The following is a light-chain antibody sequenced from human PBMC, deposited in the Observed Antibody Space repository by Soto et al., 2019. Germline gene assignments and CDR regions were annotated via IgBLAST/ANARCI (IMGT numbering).Light chain of an antibody. V-gene: IGKV3-11*01. Sequence: EIVLTQSPATLSLSPGERATLSCRASQSVSSFFAWYQQKRGQAPRLLIYDASKRATGIPARFSGSGSGTDFTLTISSLEPEEFVIYYCQHLFSWPRTFGGGT. CDR1: QSVSSF. CDR3: QHLFSWPRT. J-gene: IGKJ4*01. CDR2: DAS.